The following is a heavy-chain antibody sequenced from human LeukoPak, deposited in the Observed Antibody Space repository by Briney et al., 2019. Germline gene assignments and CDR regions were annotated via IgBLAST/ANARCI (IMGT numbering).Heavy chain of an antibody. V-gene: IGHV1-18*01. J-gene: IGHJ6*02. D-gene: IGHD5-18*01. CDR1: GYTFTSYG. CDR2: ISAYNGNT. Sequence: GASVTVSCKASGYTFTSYGIGWVRQAPGQGLEWMGWISAYNGNTNYAQKLQGRVTMTTDTSTSTAYMELRSLRSDDTAVYYCARDYADTAMVTYCYYGMDVWGQGTTVTVSS. CDR3: ARDYADTAMVTYCYYGMDV.